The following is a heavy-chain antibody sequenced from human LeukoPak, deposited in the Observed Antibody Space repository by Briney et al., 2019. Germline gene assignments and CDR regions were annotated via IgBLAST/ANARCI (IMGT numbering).Heavy chain of an antibody. CDR3: ARDRGSTEFDY. J-gene: IGHJ4*02. D-gene: IGHD1-26*01. CDR1: GFTFSSYA. Sequence: GGSLRLSCAASGFTFSSYAMSWVRQAPGKGLEWVSAISGSGGSTYYADSVKGRFTISRDNAKNTLYLQMNSLRAEDTAVYYCARDRGSTEFDYWGQGTLVTVSS. CDR2: ISGSGGST. V-gene: IGHV3-23*01.